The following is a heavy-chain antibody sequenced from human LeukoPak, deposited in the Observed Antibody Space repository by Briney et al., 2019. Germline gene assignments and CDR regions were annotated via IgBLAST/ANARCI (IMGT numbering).Heavy chain of an antibody. CDR3: ANAPARGYYYGSGSYEDY. V-gene: IGHV3-30*18. Sequence: GGSLRLSCAASGFTFSSYGMHWVRQAPGKGLEWVAVISYDGSNKYYADSVKGRFTISRDNSKNTLYLQMNSLRAEDTAVYYCANAPARGYYYGSGSYEDYWGQGTLVTVSS. J-gene: IGHJ4*02. CDR2: ISYDGSNK. D-gene: IGHD3-10*01. CDR1: GFTFSSYG.